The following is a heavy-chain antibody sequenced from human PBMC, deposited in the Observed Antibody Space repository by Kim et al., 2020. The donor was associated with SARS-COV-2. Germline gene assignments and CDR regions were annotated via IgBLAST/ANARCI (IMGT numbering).Heavy chain of an antibody. D-gene: IGHD5-12*01. J-gene: IGHJ4*02. CDR1: GVSISSYY. CDR3: ARGVGGYDPNDDY. CDR2: IFYSGST. Sequence: SETLSLTCTVSGVSISSYYWSWIRQPPGKGLEWIGYIFYSGSTSYNPSLKSRVTISVDTSKNQFSLKLSSVTAADTAVYYCARGVGGYDPNDDYWGQGTLVTVSS. V-gene: IGHV4-59*01.